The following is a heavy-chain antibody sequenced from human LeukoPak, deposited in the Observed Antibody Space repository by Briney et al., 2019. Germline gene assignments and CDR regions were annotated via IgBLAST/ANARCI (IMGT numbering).Heavy chain of an antibody. CDR2: INPSGGST. V-gene: IGHV1-46*01. J-gene: IGHJ5*02. CDR3: ARGLGLGDYIYRNWFDP. Sequence: ASVKVSCKASGYTFTSYYMHWVRQAPGQGLEWMGIINPSGGSTSYAQKFQGRVTMTRDTSTSTVYMELSSLRSDDTAVYSCARGLGLGDYIYRNWFDPWGREPWSPSPQ. D-gene: IGHD4-17*01. CDR1: GYTFTSYY.